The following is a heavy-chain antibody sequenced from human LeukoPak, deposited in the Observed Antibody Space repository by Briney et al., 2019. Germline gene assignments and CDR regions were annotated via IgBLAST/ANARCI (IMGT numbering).Heavy chain of an antibody. CDR1: GDSVSSKSAT. Sequence: SQTLSLTCAISGDSVSSKSATWNWIRQSPSRGLEWLGRTYYKSKWNNEYAISVKSRISINPDTPKNQFSLHLNSVTPEDTAVYFCARSAAGTLDYWGQGTLVTVSS. CDR3: ARSAAGTLDY. V-gene: IGHV6-1*01. D-gene: IGHD6-13*01. J-gene: IGHJ4*02. CDR2: TYYKSKWNN.